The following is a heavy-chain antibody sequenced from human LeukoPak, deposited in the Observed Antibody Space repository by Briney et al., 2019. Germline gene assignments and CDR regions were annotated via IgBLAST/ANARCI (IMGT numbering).Heavy chain of an antibody. CDR3: ARGSSGLAVAGPDY. D-gene: IGHD6-19*01. V-gene: IGHV3-21*01. Sequence: GGSLRLSCAASGFTFSSYSMNWVRQAPGKGLEWVSSISSSSSYIYYADSVKGRFTISRDNAKNSLYLQMNSLRAEDTAVYYCARGSSGLAVAGPDYWGQGTLVTVSS. CDR1: GFTFSSYS. J-gene: IGHJ4*02. CDR2: ISSSSSYI.